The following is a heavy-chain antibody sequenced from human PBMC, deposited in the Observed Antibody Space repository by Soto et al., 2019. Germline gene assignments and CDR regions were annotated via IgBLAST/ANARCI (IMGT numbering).Heavy chain of an antibody. CDR1: GGSISSYY. Sequence: SETLSLTCTVSGGSISSYYWSWIRQPPGKGLEWIGCIYYSGSTNYNPSLKSRVTISVDTSKNQFSLKLSSVTAADTAVYYCARRYGTVFDYWGQGTLVTVSS. D-gene: IGHD6-13*01. J-gene: IGHJ4*02. CDR3: ARRYGTVFDY. CDR2: IYYSGST. V-gene: IGHV4-59*01.